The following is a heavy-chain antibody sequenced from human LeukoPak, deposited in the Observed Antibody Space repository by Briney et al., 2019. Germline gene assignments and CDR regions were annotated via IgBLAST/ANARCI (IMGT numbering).Heavy chain of an antibody. D-gene: IGHD2/OR15-2a*01. CDR2: INSDGSST. CDR1: EFTFNSYW. V-gene: IGHV3-74*01. J-gene: IGHJ6*02. Sequence: GGSLRLSCAASEFTFNSYWMHWVRQAPGKGLVWVSRINSDGSSTTYADSVKGRFTISRDNSKSTLYLQMNSLRAEDTALYYCGKDLHFYVAMDVWGQGTTVTVSS. CDR3: GKDLHFYVAMDV.